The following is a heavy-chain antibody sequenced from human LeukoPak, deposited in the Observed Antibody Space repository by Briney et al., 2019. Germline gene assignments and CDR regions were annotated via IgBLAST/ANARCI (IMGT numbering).Heavy chain of an antibody. CDR2: IYTSGST. V-gene: IGHV4-61*02. CDR1: GGSISSGSYY. J-gene: IGHJ3*02. CDR3: ARYYYDSSGYYGGDAFDI. Sequence: PSQTLSLTCTVSGGSISSGSYYWSWIRQPAGKGLEWIGRIYTSGSTNYNPSLKSRVTISVDTSKNQFSLKLSSVTAADTAVYYCARYYYDSSGYYGGDAFDIWGQGTMVTVSS. D-gene: IGHD3-22*01.